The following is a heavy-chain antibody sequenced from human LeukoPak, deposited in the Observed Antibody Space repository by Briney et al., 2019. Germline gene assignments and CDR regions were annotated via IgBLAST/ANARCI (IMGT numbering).Heavy chain of an antibody. CDR3: AKEWTMVRGVFDY. CDR1: EFTFSIYA. Sequence: TGGSLRLSCAASEFTFSIYAMSWVRQAPGRGLEWVSAISGSGGSTYYADSVKGRFTISRDNSKNTLYLQMNSLRAEDTAVYYCAKEWTMVRGVFDYWGQGTLVTVSS. J-gene: IGHJ4*02. V-gene: IGHV3-23*01. D-gene: IGHD3-10*01. CDR2: ISGSGGST.